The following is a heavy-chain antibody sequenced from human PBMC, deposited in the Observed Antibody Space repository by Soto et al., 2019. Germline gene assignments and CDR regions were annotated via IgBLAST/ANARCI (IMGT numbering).Heavy chain of an antibody. V-gene: IGHV1-18*01. J-gene: IGHJ5*02. Sequence: ASVKVSCKASGYTFTSYGISWVRQAPGQGLEWMGWISAYNGNTNYAQKLQGRVTMTTDTSTSTAYMELRSLRSDDTAVYYCARGATFTHYYDSSGYYYAGGGKVYNLFDPWGQGTLVTVSS. CDR3: ARGATFTHYYDSSGYYYAGGGKVYNLFDP. CDR2: ISAYNGNT. CDR1: GYTFTSYG. D-gene: IGHD3-22*01.